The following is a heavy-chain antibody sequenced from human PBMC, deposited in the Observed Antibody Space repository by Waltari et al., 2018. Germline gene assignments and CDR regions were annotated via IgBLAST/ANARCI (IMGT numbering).Heavy chain of an antibody. CDR1: AYPLNSFY. CDR2: LNPNGGSA. Sequence: QVQLVQSGAEVKKPGASVRISCKASAYPLNSFYVNWLRQAPGQGLEWMGILNPNGGSATYAESLQGRVTMNRDKSTGTVYMELRSLRSDDTAVYYCSRGRGGYRFGSFDLWGQGTLVTVS. D-gene: IGHD5-12*01. J-gene: IGHJ3*01. V-gene: IGHV1-46*02. CDR3: SRGRGGYRFGSFDL.